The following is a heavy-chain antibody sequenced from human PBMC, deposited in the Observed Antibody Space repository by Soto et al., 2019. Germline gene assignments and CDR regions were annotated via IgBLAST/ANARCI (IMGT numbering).Heavy chain of an antibody. J-gene: IGHJ6*02. CDR2: IWYDGSNK. CDR1: GFTFSSYA. CDR3: ARDGGDCSSTSCYAPDYYYYGMAV. Sequence: GGSLRLSCAASGFTFSSYAMSWVRQAPGKGLEWVAVIWYDGSNKYYADSVKGRFTISRDNSKNTLYLQMNSLRAEDTAVYYCARDGGDCSSTSCYAPDYYYYGMAVWGQGTTVTVSS. D-gene: IGHD2-2*01. V-gene: IGHV3-33*08.